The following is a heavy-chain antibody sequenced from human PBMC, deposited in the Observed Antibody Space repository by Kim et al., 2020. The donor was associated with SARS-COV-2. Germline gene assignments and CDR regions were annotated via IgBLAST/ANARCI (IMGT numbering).Heavy chain of an antibody. CDR2: INHSGST. J-gene: IGHJ4*02. CDR1: GGSFSGYY. Sequence: SETLSLTCAVYGGSFSGYYWSWIRQPPGKGLEWIGEINHSGSTNYNPSLKSRVTISVDTSKNQFSLKLSSVTAADTAVYYCARDPGGGSGSSSHPIYWGQGTLVTVSS. CDR3: ARDPGGGSGSSSHPIY. V-gene: IGHV4-34*01. D-gene: IGHD3-10*01.